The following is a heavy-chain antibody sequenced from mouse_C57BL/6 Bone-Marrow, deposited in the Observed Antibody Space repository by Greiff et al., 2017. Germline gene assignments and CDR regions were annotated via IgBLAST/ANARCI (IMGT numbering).Heavy chain of an antibody. D-gene: IGHD2-14*01. J-gene: IGHJ2*01. CDR2: IDPSDSYT. CDR3: ARSFGTDY. V-gene: IGHV1-59*01. Sequence: QVQLQQPGAELVRPGTSVKLSCKASGYTFTSYWMHWVKQRPGQGLEWIGVIDPSDSYTNYNQKFKGKATLTVDTSSSTAYMQLSSLTSEDSAFYYCARSFGTDYWGQGTTLTVSS. CDR1: GYTFTSYW.